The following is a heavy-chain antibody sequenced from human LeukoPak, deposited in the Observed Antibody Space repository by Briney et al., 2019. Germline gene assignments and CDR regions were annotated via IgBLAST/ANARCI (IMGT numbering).Heavy chain of an antibody. CDR1: GGSISSYY. J-gene: IGHJ4*02. CDR3: ARGPRVHCSSTSCYGFHFDY. Sequence: SETLSLTCTVSGGSISSYYWSWIRQPPGKGLEWIGYIYYSGSTNYNPSLKSRVTISVDTSKNQFSLKLSSVTAADTAVYYCARGPRVHCSSTSCYGFHFDYWGQGTLVTVSS. D-gene: IGHD2-2*01. CDR2: IYYSGST. V-gene: IGHV4-59*01.